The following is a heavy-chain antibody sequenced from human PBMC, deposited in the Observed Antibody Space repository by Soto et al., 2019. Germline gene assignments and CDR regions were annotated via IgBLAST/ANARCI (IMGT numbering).Heavy chain of an antibody. D-gene: IGHD2-8*01. CDR3: ARHFEVRDGFDY. V-gene: IGHV4-39*01. CDR1: GGSISSSSYY. CDR2: IYYSGST. Sequence: SETLSLTCTVSGGSISSSSYYWGWIRQPPGKGLEWIGSIYYSGSTYYNPSLKSRVTISVDTSKNQFSLKLSSVTAADTAVYYCARHFEVRDGFDYWGQGTLVTVPS. J-gene: IGHJ4*02.